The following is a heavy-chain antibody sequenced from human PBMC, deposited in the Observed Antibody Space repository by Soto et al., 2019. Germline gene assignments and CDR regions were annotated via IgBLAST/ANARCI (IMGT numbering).Heavy chain of an antibody. Sequence: PWGSLRLSCSASGFTLSSNGMHWFRQAPGKGLEWVAFIWYDGSDKYYADSVKGRFTISRDNSKNTLYLQMNSLRAEDTAVYYCARDRYPNYPPDAFDIWGQGTLVTVSS. D-gene: IGHD4-4*01. CDR1: GFTLSSNG. J-gene: IGHJ3*02. CDR3: ARDRYPNYPPDAFDI. V-gene: IGHV3-33*01. CDR2: IWYDGSDK.